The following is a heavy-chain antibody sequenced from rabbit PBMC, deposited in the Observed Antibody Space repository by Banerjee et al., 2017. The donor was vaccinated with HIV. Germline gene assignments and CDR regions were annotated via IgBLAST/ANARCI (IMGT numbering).Heavy chain of an antibody. CDR2: IGTGDSKT. CDR1: RFSFSSNYY. CDR3: ARDDVGDCDWLDF. Sequence: QEQLVESGGGLVQPEGSLTLTCTASRFSFSSNYYMCWVRQAPGKGPEWIACIGTGDSKTFYASWVKGRFTISKTSSTTVTLLMTSLTAADTATYFCARDDVGDCDWLDFWGPGTLVTVS. V-gene: IGHV1S45*01. J-gene: IGHJ5*01. D-gene: IGHD2-1*01.